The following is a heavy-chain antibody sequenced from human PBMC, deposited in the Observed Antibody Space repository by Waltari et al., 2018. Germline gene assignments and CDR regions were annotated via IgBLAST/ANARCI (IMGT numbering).Heavy chain of an antibody. V-gene: IGHV4-61*02. CDR2: RYRSGVT. J-gene: IGHJ6*02. CDR3: AVSPDTATSRAAFHF. Sequence: QVQLQESGPGLAKASQTLSLTCDVSGGSISNLNFYWSWIRQPAGKGLEWIGRRYRSGVTDYNPSLRGGATMFLDMSKNQFSLTVDSLIAADTAVYYCAVSPDTATSRAAFHFWGPGTTVSVSS. D-gene: IGHD5-18*01. CDR1: GGSISNLNFY.